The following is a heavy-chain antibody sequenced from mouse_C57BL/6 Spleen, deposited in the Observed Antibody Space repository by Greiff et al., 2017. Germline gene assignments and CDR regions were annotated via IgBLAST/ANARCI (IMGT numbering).Heavy chain of an antibody. CDR3: ERGTTIVLYYYAMDY. CDR1: GYTFTSYW. J-gene: IGHJ4*01. CDR2: IYPGSGST. Sequence: QVQLQQPGAELVKPGASVKMSCKASGYTFTSYWITWVKQRPGQGLEWIGDIYPGSGSTNYNEKFKSKATLTVDTSSSTAYMQLSSLTSEDYAVXYCERGTTIVLYYYAMDYWGQGTSVTVSS. V-gene: IGHV1-55*01. D-gene: IGHD2-1*01.